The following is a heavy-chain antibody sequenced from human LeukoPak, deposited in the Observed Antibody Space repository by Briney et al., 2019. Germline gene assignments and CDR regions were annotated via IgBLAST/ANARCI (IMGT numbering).Heavy chain of an antibody. CDR3: AGRGNFGYFDY. CDR1: GGSVGTPNYW. D-gene: IGHD3-10*01. V-gene: IGHV4-39*01. Sequence: SETLSLTCTVSGGSVGTPNYWWGWVRQPPGKGLEWIGSLSYSGETYYSPSLKSRVTISADTSKNPFSLRLTSVTPADTAVYYCAGRGNFGYFDYWGQGTLVTVSS. J-gene: IGHJ4*02. CDR2: LSYSGET.